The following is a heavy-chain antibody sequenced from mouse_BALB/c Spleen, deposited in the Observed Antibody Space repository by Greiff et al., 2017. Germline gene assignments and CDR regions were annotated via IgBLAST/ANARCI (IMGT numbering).Heavy chain of an antibody. Sequence: EVQLVESGGGLVQPGGSLRLSCATSGFTFTDYYMSWVRQPPGKALEWLGFIRNKANGYTTEYSASVKGRFTISRDNSQSILYLQMNTLRAEDSATYYCARDTYGYFDVWGAGTTVTVSS. V-gene: IGHV7-3*02. J-gene: IGHJ1*01. CDR3: ARDTYGYFDV. CDR1: GFTFTDYY. CDR2: IRNKANGYTT.